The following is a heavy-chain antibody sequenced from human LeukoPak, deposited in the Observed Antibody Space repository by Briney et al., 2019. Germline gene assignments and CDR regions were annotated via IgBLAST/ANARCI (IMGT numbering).Heavy chain of an antibody. CDR2: IYYTGST. D-gene: IGHD1-26*01. Sequence: SETLSLTCAVSGGPISSRSCYWGWLRQPPGKGLEWIGSIYYTGSTYHNPSLKSRVTISVDTSKNQFSLKLSSVTAADTAVYYCAGLYSGSSVAFDYWGQGTLVTVSS. CDR3: AGLYSGSSVAFDY. CDR1: GGPISSRSCY. J-gene: IGHJ4*02. V-gene: IGHV4-39*01.